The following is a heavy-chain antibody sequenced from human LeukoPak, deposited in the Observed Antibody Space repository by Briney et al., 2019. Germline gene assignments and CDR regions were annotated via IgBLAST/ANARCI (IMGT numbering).Heavy chain of an antibody. CDR1: GGSISSGGYY. CDR3: ARDRSDSSGYYALTY. V-gene: IGHV4-31*03. D-gene: IGHD3-22*01. Sequence: SETLSLTCTVSGGSISSGGYYWSWIRQHPGKGLGWLGYISYSGSTYYNPSLKSRLTISVDTSKNQFSLRLSSVTAADTAVYYCARDRSDSSGYYALTYWGQGSLVTVSS. CDR2: ISYSGST. J-gene: IGHJ4*02.